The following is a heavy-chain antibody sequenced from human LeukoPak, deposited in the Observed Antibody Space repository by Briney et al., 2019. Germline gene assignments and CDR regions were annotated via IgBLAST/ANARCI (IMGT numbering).Heavy chain of an antibody. V-gene: IGHV1-18*01. Sequence: GASVKVSCKASGYTFTSYGISWVRQAPGQGLEWMGWISAYNGNTNCAQKLQGRVTMTTDTSTSTAYMELRSLRSDDTAVYYCARISRFGLITMIVGARGKELYDYWGQGTLVTVSS. CDR2: ISAYNGNT. J-gene: IGHJ4*02. CDR3: ARISRFGLITMIVGARGKELYDY. CDR1: GYTFTSYG. D-gene: IGHD3-22*01.